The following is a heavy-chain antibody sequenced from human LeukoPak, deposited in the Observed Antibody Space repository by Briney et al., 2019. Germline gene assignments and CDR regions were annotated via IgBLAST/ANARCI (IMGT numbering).Heavy chain of an antibody. CDR1: GYSFTSYW. J-gene: IGHJ4*02. CDR2: TYPGDSDT. CDR3: ASRIPYCSSTSCYSIDY. D-gene: IGHD2-2*01. V-gene: IGHV5-51*01. Sequence: GESLKISCKGSGYSFTSYWIGWVRQMPGKGLEWMGITYPGDSDTRYSPSFQGQVTISADKSISTAYLQWSSLKASDTAMYYCASRIPYCSSTSCYSIDYWGQGTLVTVSS.